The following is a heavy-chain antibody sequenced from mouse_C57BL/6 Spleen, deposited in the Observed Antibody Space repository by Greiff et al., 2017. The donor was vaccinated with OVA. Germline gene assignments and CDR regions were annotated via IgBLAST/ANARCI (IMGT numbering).Heavy chain of an antibody. V-gene: IGHV10-3*01. D-gene: IGHD4-1*01. CDR1: GFTFNTYA. CDR2: IRSKSSNYAT. J-gene: IGHJ2*01. CDR3: VRDRWDDFDY. Sequence: EVQRVESGGGLVQPKGSLKLSCAASGFTFNTYAMHWVRQAPGKGLEWVARIRSKSSNYATYYAVSVKDRFTISRDESQSMLYLQLNNLKTEDTAMYYCVRDRWDDFDYWGQGTTLTVSS.